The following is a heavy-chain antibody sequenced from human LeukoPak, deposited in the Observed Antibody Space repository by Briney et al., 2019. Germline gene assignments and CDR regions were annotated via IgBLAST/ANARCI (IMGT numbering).Heavy chain of an antibody. CDR2: TYYRSKWYF. CDR1: GDSVSSKSAS. Sequence: HSQTLSLTCAISGDSVSSKSASWNWIRQSPSRGLEWLGRTYYRSKWYFEYAVSVKSRISINPDTSQNQFSLQLSSLTIEDTAVYYCARAGGTFDNWGQGTLVTVSS. J-gene: IGHJ4*02. CDR3: ARAGGTFDN. D-gene: IGHD1-1*01. V-gene: IGHV6-1*01.